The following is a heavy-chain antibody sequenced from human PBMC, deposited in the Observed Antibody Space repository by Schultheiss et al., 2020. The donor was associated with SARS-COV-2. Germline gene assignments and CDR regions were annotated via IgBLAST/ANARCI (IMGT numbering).Heavy chain of an antibody. J-gene: IGHJ4*02. Sequence: GGSLRLSCAASGFTFSSNYMSWVRQAPGKGLEWVSVISYDGSNKYYADSVKGRFTISRDNSKNTLYLQMNSLRAEDTAVYYCARSHPFITGEYDFWSGYFADSENYFDYWGQGTLVTVSS. D-gene: IGHD3-3*01. CDR1: GFTFSSNY. CDR2: ISYDGSNK. CDR3: ARSHPFITGEYDFWSGYFADSENYFDY. V-gene: IGHV3-30*03.